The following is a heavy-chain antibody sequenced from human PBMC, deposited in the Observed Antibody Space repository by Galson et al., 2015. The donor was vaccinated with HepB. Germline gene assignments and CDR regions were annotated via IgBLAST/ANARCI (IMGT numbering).Heavy chain of an antibody. J-gene: IGHJ3*02. Sequence: CAISGDSVSSNSAAWNWIRQSPSRGLEWLGRTYYRSKWYNDYAVSVKSRITINPDTSKNQFSLQLNSVTPEDTAVYYCARDRSGYYDSSGPPAGSAFDIWGQGTMVTVSS. D-gene: IGHD3-22*01. CDR3: ARDRSGYYDSSGPPAGSAFDI. V-gene: IGHV6-1*01. CDR1: GDSVSSNSAA. CDR2: TYYRSKWYN.